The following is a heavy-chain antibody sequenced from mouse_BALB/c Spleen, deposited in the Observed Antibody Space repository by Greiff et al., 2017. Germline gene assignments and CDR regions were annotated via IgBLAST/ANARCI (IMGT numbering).Heavy chain of an antibody. Sequence: QVQLQQSGPELVKPGASVKISCKASGYTFTDYYINWVKQKPGQGLEWIGWIYPGSGNTKYNEKFKGKATLTVDTSSSTAYMQLSSLTSEDTAVYFCARGNLYYYGSSDVDWYFDVWGAGTTVTVSS. D-gene: IGHD1-1*01. V-gene: IGHV1-84*02. CDR1: GYTFTDYY. CDR3: ARGNLYYYGSSDVDWYFDV. J-gene: IGHJ1*01. CDR2: IYPGSGNT.